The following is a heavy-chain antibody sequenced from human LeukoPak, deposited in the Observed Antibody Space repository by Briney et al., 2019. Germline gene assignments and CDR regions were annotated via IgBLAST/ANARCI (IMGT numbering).Heavy chain of an antibody. CDR1: GLTVSNNY. V-gene: IGHV3-53*01. CDR3: ARAPPYSGSYFDY. J-gene: IGHJ4*02. D-gene: IGHD1-26*01. CDR2: IYSGGST. Sequence: PGGSLRLSCAASGLTVSNNYMSWVRQAPGKGLEWVSVIYSGGSTHYADSVKGRFTISRDNPKNTLYLQMNRLRVEDTAVYYCARAPPYSGSYFDYWGQGTLVTVSS.